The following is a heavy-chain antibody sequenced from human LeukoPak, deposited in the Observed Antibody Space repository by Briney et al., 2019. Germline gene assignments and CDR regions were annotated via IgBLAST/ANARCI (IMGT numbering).Heavy chain of an antibody. D-gene: IGHD6-13*01. CDR1: GFTFSSYG. Sequence: PGRSLRLSCAASGFTFSSYGMHWVRQAPGKGLEWVAVISYDGSNKYYADSVKGRFTISRDNSKNKLYLQMNSLRAEDTAVYYCAKWGSSWYYDYWGQGTLVTVSS. V-gene: IGHV3-30*18. J-gene: IGHJ4*02. CDR3: AKWGSSWYYDY. CDR2: ISYDGSNK.